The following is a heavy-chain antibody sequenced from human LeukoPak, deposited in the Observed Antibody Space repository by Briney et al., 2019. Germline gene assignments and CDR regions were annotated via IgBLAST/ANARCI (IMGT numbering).Heavy chain of an antibody. CDR3: ARVSGPFDF. J-gene: IGHJ4*02. CDR1: GFIFSTYG. D-gene: IGHD3-10*01. CDR2: IFSDGYTK. V-gene: IGHV3-33*01. Sequence: GGSLRLSCAASGFIFSTYGLHWVRQAPGKGLEWVAVIFSDGYTKYYAASVKDRFTISRGNSKNTLYLHMNSLIPGDTGVYYCARVSGPFDFWGQGTLLTVSS.